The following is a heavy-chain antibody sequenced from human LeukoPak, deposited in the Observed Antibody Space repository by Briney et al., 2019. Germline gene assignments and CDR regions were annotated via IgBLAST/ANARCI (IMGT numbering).Heavy chain of an antibody. CDR3: ARHGSGEIDY. D-gene: IGHD3-10*01. CDR1: GFTFSRYA. J-gene: IGHJ4*02. CDR2: MWCDGSNK. V-gene: IGHV3-33*01. Sequence: GGSLRLSCAASGFTFSRYAMHWVREAPGKGLEWVAVMWCDGSNKYYADSVKGRFTGSRDTSKDTLYLQMNSPRAEDTAVYYCARHGSGEIDYCGQGTLVTASS.